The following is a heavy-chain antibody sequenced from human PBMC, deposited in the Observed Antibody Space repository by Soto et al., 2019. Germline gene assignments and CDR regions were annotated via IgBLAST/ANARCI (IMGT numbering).Heavy chain of an antibody. J-gene: IGHJ4*02. D-gene: IGHD3-16*02. CDR2: ISYDGSNK. CDR1: GFTFSSYG. CDR3: AKSGLHVRLGELSLSFFDY. V-gene: IGHV3-30*18. Sequence: GGSLRLSCAASGFTFSSYGMHWVRQAPGKGLEWVAVISYDGSNKYYADSVKGRFTISRDNSKNTLYLQMNSLRAEDTAVYYCAKSGLHVRLGELSLSFFDYWGQGTLVTVSS.